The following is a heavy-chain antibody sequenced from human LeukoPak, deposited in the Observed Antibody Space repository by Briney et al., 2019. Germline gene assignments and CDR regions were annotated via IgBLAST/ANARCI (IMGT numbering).Heavy chain of an antibody. D-gene: IGHD3-22*01. V-gene: IGHV3-7*01. Sequence: GGSLRLSCAASGFTFSSYWMSWVRQAPGKGLEWVANIKQDGSEKYYVDSVKGRFTTSRDNAKNSLYLQMNSLRAEDTAVYYCARPPYYYDSSGYYPFDYWGQGTLVTVSS. CDR3: ARPPYYYDSSGYYPFDY. J-gene: IGHJ4*02. CDR1: GFTFSSYW. CDR2: IKQDGSEK.